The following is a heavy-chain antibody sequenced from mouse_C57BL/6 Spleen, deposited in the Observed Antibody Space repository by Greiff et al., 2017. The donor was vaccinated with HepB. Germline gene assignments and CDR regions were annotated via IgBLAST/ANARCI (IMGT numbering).Heavy chain of an antibody. CDR2: IYPGSGNT. CDR3: ARGDGNYFLGAY. J-gene: IGHJ3*01. V-gene: IGHV1-66*01. D-gene: IGHD2-1*01. CDR1: GYSFTSYY. Sequence: VMLVESGPELVKPGASVKISCKASGYSFTSYYIHWVKQRPGQGLEWIGWIYPGSGNTKYNEKFKGKATLTADTSSSTAYMQLSSLTSEDSAVYYCARGDGNYFLGAYWGQGTLVTVSA.